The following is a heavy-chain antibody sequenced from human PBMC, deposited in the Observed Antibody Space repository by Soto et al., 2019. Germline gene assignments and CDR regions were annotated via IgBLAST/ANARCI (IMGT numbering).Heavy chain of an antibody. D-gene: IGHD6-13*01. CDR2: ISYDGSDK. CDR1: GFTFSSYG. V-gene: IGHV3-30*03. J-gene: IGHJ4*02. CDR3: RAGQYSSDY. Sequence: QVQLVESGGGVVQPGRSLRLSCAASGFTFSSYGMHWVRQAPGKGLEWVALISYDGSDKYYADYVKGRFTISRDNSKNTLYLEMNSLRVEDTAVYYCRAGQYSSDYWGQGTLVTVSS.